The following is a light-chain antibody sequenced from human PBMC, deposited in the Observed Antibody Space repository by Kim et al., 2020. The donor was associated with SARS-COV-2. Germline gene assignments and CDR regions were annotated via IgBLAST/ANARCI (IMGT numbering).Light chain of an antibody. V-gene: IGKV1-9*01. Sequence: ASGGDRVTITCRASQGISSYLAWYQQRPGKAPKLLIYAASTLQTGVPSRCSGSGSGTDFTLTISSLQPEDFATYYCQQGNSFPLTFGRGTKVDIK. CDR3: QQGNSFPLT. CDR2: AAS. J-gene: IGKJ4*01. CDR1: QGISSY.